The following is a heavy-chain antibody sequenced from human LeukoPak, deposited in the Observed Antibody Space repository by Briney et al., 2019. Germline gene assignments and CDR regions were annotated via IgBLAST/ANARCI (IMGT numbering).Heavy chain of an antibody. CDR1: GYTFTSYG. D-gene: IGHD2-15*01. J-gene: IGHJ6*02. V-gene: IGHV1-18*01. CDR3: ARDNDCSGGSCYLSYYYYYYYGMDV. CDR2: ISAYNGNT. Sequence: ASVKVSCKASGYTFTSYGISWVRQAPGQGLEWMGWISAYNGNTNYAQKLQGRVTMATDTSTSTTYMELKSLGSDDTAVYYCARDNDCSGGSCYLSYYYYYYYGMDVWGQGTTVTVSS.